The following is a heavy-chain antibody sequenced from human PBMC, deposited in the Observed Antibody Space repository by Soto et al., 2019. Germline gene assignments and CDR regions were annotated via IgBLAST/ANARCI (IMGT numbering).Heavy chain of an antibody. CDR2: FDPEDGET. J-gene: IGHJ4*02. CDR1: GYTLTELS. CDR3: ATDQYDSSGYYWGYFDY. Sequence: ASVKVSCKVSGYTLTELSMHWVRQAPGKGLEWMGGFDPEDGETIYAQKFQGRVTMTEDTSTDTAYMELSSLRSEDTAVYYCATDQYDSSGYYWGYFDYWSQGTLVTVSS. V-gene: IGHV1-24*01. D-gene: IGHD3-22*01.